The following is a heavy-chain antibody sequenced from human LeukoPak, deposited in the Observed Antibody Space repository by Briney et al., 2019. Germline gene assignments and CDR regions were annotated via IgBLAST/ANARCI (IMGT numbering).Heavy chain of an antibody. J-gene: IGHJ4*02. D-gene: IGHD4-17*01. V-gene: IGHV3-73*01. Sequence: GGSLKLSCAASGFTFSGSAMHWVRRASGKGLEWVGRIRSKAKNYETTYAPSVKGRFAISRDDSKNTAFLQMNGLKTEDTAMYYCTRPNCGDYADDYWGQGTLVTVSS. CDR2: IRSKAKNYET. CDR1: GFTFSGSA. CDR3: TRPNCGDYADDY.